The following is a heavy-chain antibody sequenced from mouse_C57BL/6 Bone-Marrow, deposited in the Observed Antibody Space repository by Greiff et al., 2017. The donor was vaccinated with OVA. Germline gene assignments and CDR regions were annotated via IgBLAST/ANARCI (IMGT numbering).Heavy chain of an antibody. V-gene: IGHV5-6*01. CDR3: ARRRIWSMDY. Sequence: EVQLVESGGDLVKPGGSLKLSCAASGFTFSSYGMSWVRQTPDKRLEWVATISSGGSYTYYPDSVKGRFTISRDNAKNTLYLQMSSLKSEDTAMYYCARRRIWSMDYWGQGTSVTGSS. D-gene: IGHD1-1*02. CDR1: GFTFSSYG. CDR2: ISSGGSYT. J-gene: IGHJ4*01.